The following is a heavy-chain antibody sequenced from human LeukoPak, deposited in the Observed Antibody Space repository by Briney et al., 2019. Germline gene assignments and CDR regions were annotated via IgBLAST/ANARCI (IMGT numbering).Heavy chain of an antibody. CDR3: ARDSNSRAQDY. J-gene: IGHJ4*02. D-gene: IGHD4-4*01. CDR1: GGSISTYY. CDR2: IYTSGST. Sequence: SETLSLTCTVSGGSISTYYWTWIRQPAGKGLEWIGRIYTSGSTNYNPSLESRVNMSVDTSKNQFSLKLSSVTAADTAVYYCARDSNSRAQDYWGQGTLVTVSS. V-gene: IGHV4-4*07.